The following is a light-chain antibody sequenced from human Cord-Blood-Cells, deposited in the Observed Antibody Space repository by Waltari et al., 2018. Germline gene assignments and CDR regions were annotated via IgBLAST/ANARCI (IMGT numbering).Light chain of an antibody. J-gene: IGLJ3*02. CDR1: SSNIGSNT. V-gene: IGLV1-44*01. Sequence: QSVLTQPPSASGTPGQRVTISCSGSSSNIGSNTVNWYQQLPGTAPKLLIYGNNRRPSGGPYRFSGSESGTSASLAISGLQSEDEADYYCAAWDDSLNGWVFGGGTKLTVL. CDR2: GNN. CDR3: AAWDDSLNGWV.